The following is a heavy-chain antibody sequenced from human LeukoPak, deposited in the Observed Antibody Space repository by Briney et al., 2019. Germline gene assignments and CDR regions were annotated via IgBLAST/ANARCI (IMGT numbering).Heavy chain of an antibody. CDR3: AKADDFWSDFDY. CDR1: GFTFSSYA. Sequence: PGGSLRLSCAGSGFTFSSYAMNWVRQAPGKGLEWVSGIGDSGANAYYVDSVKGRFTISRDNSRNTLFLQMNSLRAEDTALYFCAKADDFWSDFDYWGQGTLVTVSS. CDR2: IGDSGANA. J-gene: IGHJ4*02. D-gene: IGHD3-3*01. V-gene: IGHV3-23*01.